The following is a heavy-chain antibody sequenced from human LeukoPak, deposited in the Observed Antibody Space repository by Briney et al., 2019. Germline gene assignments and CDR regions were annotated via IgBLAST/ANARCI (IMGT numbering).Heavy chain of an antibody. D-gene: IGHD3-16*02. CDR2: IKSKTDGGTT. CDR1: GFTFSNAW. J-gene: IGHJ4*02. V-gene: IGHV3-15*01. Sequence: GGSLRLSCAASGFTFSNAWMSWVRQAPGKGLEWVGRIKSKTDGGTTDYAAPVKGRFTISRDDSKNTLYLQMNSLKTEDTAVYYCTTDPHTYPYDYVWGSYRSDYWGQGTLVSVSS. CDR3: TTDPHTYPYDYVWGSYRSDY.